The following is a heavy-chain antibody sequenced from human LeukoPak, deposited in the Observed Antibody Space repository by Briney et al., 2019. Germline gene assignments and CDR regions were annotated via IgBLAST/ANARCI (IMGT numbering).Heavy chain of an antibody. J-gene: IGHJ6*03. CDR2: ISGSGGRT. CDR3: AKDSSSSRNYYYYMDL. CDR1: GFTFSSYA. Sequence: GGSLRLSCAASGFTFSSYAMSWVRQAPGKGLEWVSDISGSGGRTYYADSVKGRFTISRDNSKNTLYLQMNSLRAEDTAGYYCAKDSSSSRNYYYYMDLWGKGTTVTVSS. V-gene: IGHV3-23*01. D-gene: IGHD6-6*01.